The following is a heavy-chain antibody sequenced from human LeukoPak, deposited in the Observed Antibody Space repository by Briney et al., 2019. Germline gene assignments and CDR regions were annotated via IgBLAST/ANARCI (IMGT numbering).Heavy chain of an antibody. V-gene: IGHV3-23*05. J-gene: IGHJ5*01. CDR1: GFTFSNYA. CDR2: IDDSANKI. CDR3: AKVSCGSGWYMHFFS. D-gene: IGHD6-19*01. Sequence: PGGSLRLSCAASGFTFSNYAITWFRQAPGRGLEWVSSIDDSANKIHYRDSVKRRFAISRDNAKNTLYLQISSLRAEDTPVYYCAKVSCGSGWYMHFFSWGQGMLVTVSS.